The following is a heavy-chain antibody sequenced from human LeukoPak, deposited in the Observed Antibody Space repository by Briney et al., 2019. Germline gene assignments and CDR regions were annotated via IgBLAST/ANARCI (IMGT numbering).Heavy chain of an antibody. Sequence: GGSLRLSCAASGFTFSSYGMHWVRQAPGKGLEWVAFIRYDGSNKYYADSVKGRFTISRDNSKNTLYLQMNSLRAEDTAVYYCAKSGGRDYYDSSGYSFDYWGQGTLVTVSS. CDR2: IRYDGSNK. CDR1: GFTFSSYG. D-gene: IGHD3-22*01. CDR3: AKSGGRDYYDSSGYSFDY. V-gene: IGHV3-30*02. J-gene: IGHJ4*02.